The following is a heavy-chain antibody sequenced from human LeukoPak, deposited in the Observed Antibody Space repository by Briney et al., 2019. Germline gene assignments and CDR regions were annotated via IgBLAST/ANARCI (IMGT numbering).Heavy chain of an antibody. Sequence: SETLSLTCTVSGGSISSYYWSWIRQPPGKGLEWIGYIYYSGSTNYNPALKSRVTISVDTSKNQFSLKLSSVTAADTAVYYCARRLLWFGEAGWFDPWGQGTLVTVSS. D-gene: IGHD3-10*01. V-gene: IGHV4-59*01. CDR3: ARRLLWFGEAGWFDP. J-gene: IGHJ5*02. CDR1: GGSISSYY. CDR2: IYYSGST.